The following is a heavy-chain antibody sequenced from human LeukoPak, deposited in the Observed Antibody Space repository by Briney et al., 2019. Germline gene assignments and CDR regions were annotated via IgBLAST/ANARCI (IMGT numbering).Heavy chain of an antibody. D-gene: IGHD2-2*01. CDR2: IKQDGSEK. CDR3: ASLGFCSRATCVDQ. Sequence: GGSLRLSCFASGFPFSDYLLTWVRQARGKGPEWVANIKQDGSEKYYVDSLRGRFTISRDNTKSSLYLQINSLRAEDTAVYYCASLGFCSRATCVDQWGQGTLVTVSS. V-gene: IGHV3-7*03. CDR1: GFPFSDYL. J-gene: IGHJ5*02.